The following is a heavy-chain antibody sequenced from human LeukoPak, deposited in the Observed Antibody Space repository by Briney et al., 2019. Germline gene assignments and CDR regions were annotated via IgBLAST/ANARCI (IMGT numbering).Heavy chain of an antibody. Sequence: GGSLRLSCAASGFTFSSSEMNWVRQAPGKGLEWVSYISSSGSTIFYADSVKGRFTISRDNAKNSLYLQMNSLRAEDTAVYYCARLYSSTSGLRASDYWGQGTLVTVSS. CDR1: GFTFSSSE. D-gene: IGHD6-6*01. CDR2: ISSSGSTI. CDR3: ARLYSSTSGLRASDY. J-gene: IGHJ4*02. V-gene: IGHV3-48*03.